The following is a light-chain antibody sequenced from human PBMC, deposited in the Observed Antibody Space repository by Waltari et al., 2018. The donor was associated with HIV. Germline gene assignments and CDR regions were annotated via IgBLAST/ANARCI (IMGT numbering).Light chain of an antibody. J-gene: IGKJ5*01. CDR1: QSVSSSY. Sequence: EIVLTQSPGTLSLSPGERPTLSSRASQSVSSSYLAWYQQQPGQAPRLLNDGASSRATSIADWSSSSGGGAVFTLTISRLEPDDVAVYFHQQYSGSRPITFGQGTRLEIK. CDR2: GAS. CDR3: QQYSGSRPIT. V-gene: IGKV3-20*01.